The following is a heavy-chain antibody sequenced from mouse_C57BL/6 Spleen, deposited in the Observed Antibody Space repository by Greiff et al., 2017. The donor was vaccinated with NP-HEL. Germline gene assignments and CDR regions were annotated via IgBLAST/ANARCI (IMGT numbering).Heavy chain of an antibody. CDR1: GYTFTSYW. Sequence: QVQLQQPGTELVKPGASVKLSCKASGYTFTSYWMHWVKQRPGQGLEWIGNINPSNGGTNYNEKFKSKATLTVDKSSSTAYMQLSSLTSEDSAVYDCARGSTVVGRFSAYWGQGTTLTVSS. J-gene: IGHJ2*01. D-gene: IGHD1-1*01. CDR2: INPSNGGT. CDR3: ARGSTVVGRFSAY. V-gene: IGHV1-53*01.